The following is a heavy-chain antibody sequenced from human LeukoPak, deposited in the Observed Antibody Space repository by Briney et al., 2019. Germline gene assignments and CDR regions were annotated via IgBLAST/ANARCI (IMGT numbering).Heavy chain of an antibody. V-gene: IGHV4-31*03. Sequence: SQTLSHTCTVSGGSISSGGYYWSWIRQHPGKGLGWIGYIYYSGSTYYNPSLKSRVTISVDTSKNQFSLKLSSVTAADTAVYYCATSSYDFWSGYGRFDPWGQGTLVTVSS. CDR2: IYYSGST. J-gene: IGHJ5*02. D-gene: IGHD3-3*01. CDR1: GGSISSGGYY. CDR3: ATSSYDFWSGYGRFDP.